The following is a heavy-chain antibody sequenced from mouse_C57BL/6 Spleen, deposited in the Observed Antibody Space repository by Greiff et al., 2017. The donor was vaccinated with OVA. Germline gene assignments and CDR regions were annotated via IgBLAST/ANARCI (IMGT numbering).Heavy chain of an antibody. CDR3: ARGSLYYFDY. CDR1: GFNIKNTY. V-gene: IGHV14-3*01. Sequence: EVQLQQSVAELVRPGASVKLSCTASGFNIKNTYIHWVKQRPEQGLEWIGRIDPANGNTKYAPKFQGKATITADTSSNTAYLQLSSLTSEDTAIYYCARGSLYYFDYWGQGTTLTVSS. CDR2: IDPANGNT. J-gene: IGHJ2*01. D-gene: IGHD1-1*02.